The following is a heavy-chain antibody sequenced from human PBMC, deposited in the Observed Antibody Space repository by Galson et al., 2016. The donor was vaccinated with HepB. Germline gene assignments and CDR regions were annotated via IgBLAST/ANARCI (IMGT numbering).Heavy chain of an antibody. CDR3: ASLGKGLYDWGSDRSSDY. J-gene: IGHJ4*02. V-gene: IGHV4-34*01. CDR2: INHRGDT. Sequence: SETLSLTCGVSGASFRNLYWSWIRQSPGKGLEWIGEINHRGDTNYNPSLKSRVTISVDTSESKFSLRLQSVPAADTAVYYCASLGKGLYDWGSDRSSDYWGQGTLVTVSS. D-gene: IGHD3-16*02. CDR1: GASFRNLY.